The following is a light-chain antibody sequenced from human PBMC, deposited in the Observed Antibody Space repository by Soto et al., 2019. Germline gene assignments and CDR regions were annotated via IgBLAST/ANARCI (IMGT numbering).Light chain of an antibody. V-gene: IGKV3-15*01. CDR1: QSISNN. J-gene: IGKJ3*01. CDR3: QKYNKWPPET. CDR2: GAS. Sequence: EIVMTQSPATLSVSPGERATLSCRASQSISNNLAWYQHKPGQAPRVLIYGASTRATGIPARFSGSGSGTEFPLTISSLQSEDFAVYYCQKYNKWPPETFGPGTKVEIK.